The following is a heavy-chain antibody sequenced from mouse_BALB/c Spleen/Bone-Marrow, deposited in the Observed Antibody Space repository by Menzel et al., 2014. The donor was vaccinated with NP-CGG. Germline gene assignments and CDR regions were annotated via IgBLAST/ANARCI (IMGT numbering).Heavy chain of an antibody. CDR2: ISYDGSN. Sequence: EVQLQQSGPGLVKPSQSLSLTCSVTGYSITSGYYWNWIRQFPGNKLEWMGYISYDGSNNYNPSLKNRISITRDTSKNQFFLKLNSVTTEDTATHYCARDWDGYYFDYWGQGTTLTVSS. D-gene: IGHD2-3*01. J-gene: IGHJ2*01. V-gene: IGHV3-6*02. CDR1: GYSITSGYY. CDR3: ARDWDGYYFDY.